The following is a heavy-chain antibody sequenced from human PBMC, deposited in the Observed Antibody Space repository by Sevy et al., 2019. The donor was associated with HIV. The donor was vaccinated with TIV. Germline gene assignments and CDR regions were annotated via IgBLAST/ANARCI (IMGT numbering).Heavy chain of an antibody. CDR3: AKDRAASGTGWYFDL. CDR2: INWSSGRS. Sequence: GGSLRLSCAASGFTVDDFSMRWVRQSPGKGLEWVSGINWSSGRSENADSVKGRFTISRHNTKDSLYLQMHSLRHEDTYFYYCAKDRAASGTGWYFDLWGRGTMVTVSS. CDR1: GFTVDDFS. J-gene: IGHJ2*01. V-gene: IGHV3-9*01. D-gene: IGHD6-13*01.